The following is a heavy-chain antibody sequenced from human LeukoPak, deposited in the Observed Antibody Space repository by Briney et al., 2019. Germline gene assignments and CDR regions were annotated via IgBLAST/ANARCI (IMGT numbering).Heavy chain of an antibody. J-gene: IGHJ4*02. Sequence: SETLSLTCTVSGGSISSSSYYWGWIRQPPGKGLEWIGNIYYSGSTYYNPSLKSRVTISVDTSKNQFSLKLSSVTAADTAVYYCARDGYNPIDYWGQGTLVTVSS. CDR1: GGSISSSSYY. CDR3: ARDGYNPIDY. D-gene: IGHD5-24*01. V-gene: IGHV4-39*07. CDR2: IYYSGST.